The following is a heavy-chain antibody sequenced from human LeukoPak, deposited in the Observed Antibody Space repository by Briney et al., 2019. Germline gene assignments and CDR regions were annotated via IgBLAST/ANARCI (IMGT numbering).Heavy chain of an antibody. CDR2: IYHSGST. V-gene: IGHV4-30-2*02. Sequence: SETLSLTCAVSGGSISSGGYSWSWIRQPPGKGLEWIGYIYHSGSTNYNPSLKSRVTISVDTSKNQFSLKLSSVTAADTAVYYCARDQVNEGYFDYWGQGTLVTVSS. J-gene: IGHJ4*02. CDR3: ARDQVNEGYFDY. CDR1: GGSISSGGYS. D-gene: IGHD1-1*01.